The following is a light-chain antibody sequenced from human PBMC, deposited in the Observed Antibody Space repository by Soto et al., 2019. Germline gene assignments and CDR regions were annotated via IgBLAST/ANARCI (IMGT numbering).Light chain of an antibody. V-gene: IGLV1-44*01. Sequence: QSVLTQPSSASGTPGQRVSISCSGSSSNIGSHPVNWYQQLPGTAPKLLLYGDNQRPSGVPDRFSGSKSGTSASLAISGLQSEDEAHYYCASWDNSLNGLYVFGTGTKVTVL. CDR3: ASWDNSLNGLYV. CDR1: SSNIGSHP. CDR2: GDN. J-gene: IGLJ1*01.